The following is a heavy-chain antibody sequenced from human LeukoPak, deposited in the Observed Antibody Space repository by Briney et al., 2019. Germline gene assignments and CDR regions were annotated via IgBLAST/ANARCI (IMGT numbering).Heavy chain of an antibody. CDR1: GGSVSSGSYY. V-gene: IGHV4-61*01. J-gene: IGHJ5*02. Sequence: SETLSLTCTVSGGSVSSGSYYWSWIRQPPGKGLEWIGYIYYSGSTNYNPSLKSRVTISVDTSKNQFSLKLSSVTAADTAVYYRARDRCSSTSCYENWFDPWGQGTLVTVSS. CDR3: ARDRCSSTSCYENWFDP. CDR2: IYYSGST. D-gene: IGHD2-2*01.